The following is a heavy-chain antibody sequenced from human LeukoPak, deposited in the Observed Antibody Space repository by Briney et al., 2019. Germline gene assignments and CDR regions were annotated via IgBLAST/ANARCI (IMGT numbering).Heavy chain of an antibody. CDR2: VYYSGTT. D-gene: IGHD3-16*01. V-gene: IGHV4-39*07. CDR1: GGSISLSYYY. CDR3: ARGGYDYVWGSYSPNDAFDI. Sequence: PSETLSLTCSVSGGSISLSYYYWGWIRQPPGKALEWIGSVYYSGTTSYNPSLKSRVTISVDMSKNHFSLRLSSVTAADTAMYYCARGGYDYVWGSYSPNDAFDIWGQGTMVTVSS. J-gene: IGHJ3*02.